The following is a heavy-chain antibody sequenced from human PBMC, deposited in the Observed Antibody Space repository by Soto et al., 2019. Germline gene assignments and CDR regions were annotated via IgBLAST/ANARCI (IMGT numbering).Heavy chain of an antibody. J-gene: IGHJ6*02. Sequence: KPSETLSLTCTVSGGSVSSGSYYWSWIRQPPGKGLEWIGYIYYSGSTNYNPSLKSRVTISVDTSKNQFSLKLSSVTAADTAVYYCARGFVVPAARYYYYGMDVWGQGTTVTVSS. CDR2: IYYSGST. CDR3: ARGFVVPAARYYYYGMDV. D-gene: IGHD2-2*01. CDR1: GGSVSSGSYY. V-gene: IGHV4-61*01.